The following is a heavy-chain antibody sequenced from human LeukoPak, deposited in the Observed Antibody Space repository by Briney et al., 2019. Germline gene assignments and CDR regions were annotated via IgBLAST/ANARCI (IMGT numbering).Heavy chain of an antibody. V-gene: IGHV3-9*01. CDR2: ISFNSGTM. CDR1: GFTLRDYA. Sequence: GRSLLLSCVASGFTLRDYAMPSVRQAPGKGLEWVSGISFNSGTMDYADSVRGRFTISRDNANNSLYLQMNGLRPEDTAWYYCARAKGFAAMYYFDFWCQGALVTVSS. CDR3: ARAKGFAAMYYFDF. D-gene: IGHD3-10*01. J-gene: IGHJ4*02.